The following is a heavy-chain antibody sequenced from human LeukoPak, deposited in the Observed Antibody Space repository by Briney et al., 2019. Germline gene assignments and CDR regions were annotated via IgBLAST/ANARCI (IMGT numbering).Heavy chain of an antibody. V-gene: IGHV4-4*07. D-gene: IGHD6-19*01. CDR3: ARAASSGLDY. CDR1: GDSISSYY. Sequence: SETLSLTCTVSGDSISSYYWTWIRQPAGKGLEWIGRVYNSGTTNYNPSLKSRVAMSVDTSKNHFSLKLTSVTAADTAVYYCARAASSGLDYWGQGTLVTVSS. CDR2: VYNSGTT. J-gene: IGHJ4*02.